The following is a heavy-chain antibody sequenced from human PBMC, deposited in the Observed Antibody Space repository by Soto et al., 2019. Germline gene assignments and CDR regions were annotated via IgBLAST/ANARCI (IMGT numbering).Heavy chain of an antibody. D-gene: IGHD2-15*01. Sequence: SVKVSCKASGGTFSSYAISWVRQAPGQGLEWMGGIIPIFGTANYAQKFQGRVTITADESTSTAYMELSSLRSEDTAVYYCAKGDYCSGGSCKLYYYYGMDVWGQGTTVTVSS. CDR2: IIPIFGTA. V-gene: IGHV1-69*13. CDR1: GGTFSSYA. CDR3: AKGDYCSGGSCKLYYYYGMDV. J-gene: IGHJ6*02.